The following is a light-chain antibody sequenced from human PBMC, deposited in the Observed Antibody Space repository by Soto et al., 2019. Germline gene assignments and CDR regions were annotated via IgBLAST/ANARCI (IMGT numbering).Light chain of an antibody. CDR1: DTVATN. Sequence: EVVMTQSPATLSVSPVEIAKLYFISSDTVATNLAWYQQTPGQAPRLLIYDTSTRATGIPARFSGSGSGTEFTLTIRSLQSEDFAVYYCQQYNKWPPINCGQGTRREIK. CDR2: DTS. V-gene: IGKV3-15*01. J-gene: IGKJ5*01. CDR3: QQYNKWPPIN.